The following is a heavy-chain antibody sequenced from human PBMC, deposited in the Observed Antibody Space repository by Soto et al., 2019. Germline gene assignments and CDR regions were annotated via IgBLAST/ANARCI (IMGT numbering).Heavy chain of an antibody. Sequence: EVQLVESGGGLVKPGGSLRLSCAASGFTFSSYSMNWVRQAPGKGLEWVSSISSSSSYIYYADSVKGRFTISRDNAKNSLYLQMNGLRAEDTAVYYCARGDPGYCSGGSCHPFDYWGQGTLVTVSS. CDR1: GFTFSSYS. J-gene: IGHJ4*02. CDR3: ARGDPGYCSGGSCHPFDY. D-gene: IGHD2-15*01. V-gene: IGHV3-21*01. CDR2: ISSSSSYI.